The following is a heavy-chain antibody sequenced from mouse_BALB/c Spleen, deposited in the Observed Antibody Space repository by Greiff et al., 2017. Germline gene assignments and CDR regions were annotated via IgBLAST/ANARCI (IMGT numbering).Heavy chain of an antibody. CDR1: GFTFSSYY. CDR2: INSNGGST. J-gene: IGHJ4*01. D-gene: IGHD2-14*01. V-gene: IGHV5-6-2*01. CDR3: ASYRYDGYYYYAMDY. Sequence: VVESGGGLVKLGGSLKLSCAASGFTFSSYYMSWVRQTPEKRLELVAAINSNGGSTYYPDTVKGRFTISRDNAKNTLYLQMSSLKSEDTALYYCASYRYDGYYYYAMDYWGQGTSVTVSS.